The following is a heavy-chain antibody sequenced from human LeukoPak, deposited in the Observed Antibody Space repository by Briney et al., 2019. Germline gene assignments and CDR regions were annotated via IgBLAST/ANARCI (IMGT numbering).Heavy chain of an antibody. J-gene: IGHJ4*02. CDR1: GFTFSSYW. V-gene: IGHV3-74*01. CDR2: IRSDGSST. D-gene: IGHD3-10*01. Sequence: PGGSLRPSCAASGFTFSSYWMHWVRQAPGKGLVWVSHIRSDGSSTNYADSVKGRFTISRDNAKSTLYLQMNSLRAGDTAVYYCARASGSGSHYPFDYWGQGTLVTVSS. CDR3: ARASGSGSHYPFDY.